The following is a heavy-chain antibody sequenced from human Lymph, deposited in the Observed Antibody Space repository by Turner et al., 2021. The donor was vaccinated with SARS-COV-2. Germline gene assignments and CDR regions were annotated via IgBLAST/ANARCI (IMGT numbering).Heavy chain of an antibody. V-gene: IGHV4-34*04. CDR1: GGSFSGYY. Sequence: VQLQTWGAALLQPSQTLSLTCAAYGGSFSGYYWSWIRQPPGKGLEWSGDINHTGSTNNNPSSESRATKSLDTSKNLFSRKLSSVTAADTAVYYCARGGVDTAMVRYYYYGMDVWGQGTTVTVSS. CDR3: ARGGVDTAMVRYYYYGMDV. CDR2: INHTGST. J-gene: IGHJ6*02. D-gene: IGHD5-18*01.